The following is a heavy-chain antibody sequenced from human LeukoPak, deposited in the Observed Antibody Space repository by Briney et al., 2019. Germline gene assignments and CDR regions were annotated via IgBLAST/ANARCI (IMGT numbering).Heavy chain of an antibody. J-gene: IGHJ4*02. CDR3: VRDFRSADY. V-gene: IGHV3-74*01. Sequence: GGSLRLSCAASGFSFSTYCMHWVRQAPGKGPMWVSRICPDGTVTNYADSVKARFSISRDNARNTVYLQMNSLRAEDTAVYYCVRDFRSADYWGQGTLVTVSS. CDR2: ICPDGTVT. CDR1: GFSFSTYC.